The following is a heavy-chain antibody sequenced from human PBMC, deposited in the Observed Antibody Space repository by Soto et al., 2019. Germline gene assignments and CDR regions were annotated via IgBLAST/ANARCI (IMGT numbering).Heavy chain of an antibody. CDR2: IKQDGSEK. J-gene: IGHJ5*02. V-gene: IGHV3-7*01. CDR3: ARDLAYYDSSGYFKARRFDP. Sequence: PGGSLRLSCAASGFTFSIYWMSWVRQAPGKGLEWVANIKQDGSEKYYVDSVKGRFTISRDNAKNSLYLQMNSLRAEDTAVYYCARDLAYYDSSGYFKARRFDPWGQGTLVTVSS. CDR1: GFTFSIYW. D-gene: IGHD3-22*01.